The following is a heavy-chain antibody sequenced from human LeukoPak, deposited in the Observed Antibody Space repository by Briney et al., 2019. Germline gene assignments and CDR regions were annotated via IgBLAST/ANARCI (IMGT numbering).Heavy chain of an antibody. CDR1: GYTFTSYD. J-gene: IGHJ4*02. CDR3: VVGLSSISALSDY. Sequence: ASVKVSCKASGYTFTSYDINWVRQATGQGLEWMGWMNPNSGNTGYAQKFQGRVTMTRNTSISTAYMELSSLRSEDTAVYYCVVGLSSISALSDYWGQGTLVTVSS. V-gene: IGHV1-8*01. CDR2: MNPNSGNT. D-gene: IGHD3/OR15-3a*01.